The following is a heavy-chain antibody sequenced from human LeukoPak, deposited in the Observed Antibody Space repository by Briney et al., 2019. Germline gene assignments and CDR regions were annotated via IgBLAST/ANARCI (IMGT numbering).Heavy chain of an antibody. CDR3: ARVKGGEAAGTY. CDR2: INPSGGST. D-gene: IGHD6-13*01. J-gene: IGHJ4*02. CDR1: GYTFTSYY. V-gene: IGHV1-46*01. Sequence: ASVKVSCKASGYTFTSYYMHWVRQAPGQGLEWMGIINPSGGSTSYAQKFQGRVTMTRDMSTSTVYMELSSLRSEDTAVYYCARVKGGEAAGTYWGQGTRVTASS.